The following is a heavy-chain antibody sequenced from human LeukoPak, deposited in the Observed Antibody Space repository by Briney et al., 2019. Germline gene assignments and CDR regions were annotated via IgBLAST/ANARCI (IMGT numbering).Heavy chain of an antibody. CDR3: AREFQANVDTAIIPHMPITTYYYYGMDV. CDR2: INRSGDTM. CDR1: GFTFSTYE. Sequence: PGGSLRLSCAASGFTFSTYEMNWVRQAPGKGLEWVSYINRSGDTMYYADSVKGRFTISRDNAKNSLYLQMNSLRAEDTAVYYCAREFQANVDTAIIPHMPITTYYYYGMDVWGQGTTVTVSS. V-gene: IGHV3-48*03. J-gene: IGHJ6*02. D-gene: IGHD5-18*01.